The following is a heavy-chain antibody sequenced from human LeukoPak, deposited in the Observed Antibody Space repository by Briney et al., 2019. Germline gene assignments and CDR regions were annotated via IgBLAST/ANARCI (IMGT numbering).Heavy chain of an antibody. CDR1: GFTFSSYS. D-gene: IGHD6-13*01. Sequence: GGSLRLSCAASGFTFSSYSMNWVRQAPGKGLEWVSSISSSSSYIYYADSVKGRFTISRDNAKNTLYLQMNSLRAEDTAVYYCARNRAAVFDYWGQGTLVTVSS. CDR3: ARNRAAVFDY. V-gene: IGHV3-21*01. CDR2: ISSSSSYI. J-gene: IGHJ4*02.